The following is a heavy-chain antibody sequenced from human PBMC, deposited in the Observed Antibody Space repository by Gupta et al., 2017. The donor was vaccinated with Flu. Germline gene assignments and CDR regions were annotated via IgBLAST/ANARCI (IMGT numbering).Heavy chain of an antibody. CDR1: GFTFSNYL. J-gene: IGHJ4*02. V-gene: IGHV3-7*01. Sequence: EVQLVESGGGLVQTGGSLRLSCAASGFTFSNYLMDWVRQAPGKGLEWVANIKEDGSVKNYVDTVKGRFTISRDNGKNSVYIQMNALRPEDTAVYYCARNRGWEQFDYWGQGALVTVS. CDR3: ARNRGWEQFDY. D-gene: IGHD5-24*01. CDR2: IKEDGSVK.